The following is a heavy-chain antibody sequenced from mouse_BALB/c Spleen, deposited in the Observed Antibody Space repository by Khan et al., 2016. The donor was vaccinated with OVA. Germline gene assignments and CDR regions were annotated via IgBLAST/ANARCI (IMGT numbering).Heavy chain of an antibody. Sequence: VQLQESGPGLVKPSQSLSLTCTVTGYSITSGYGWNWIRQFPGNKLEWMGYISYSGSTNYNPSLKSRISITRDTSKNQFFLQLNSVTTEDAATYYCARTARIKYWGQGTTLTVSS. V-gene: IGHV3-2*02. D-gene: IGHD1-2*01. CDR2: ISYSGST. J-gene: IGHJ2*01. CDR1: GYSITSGYG. CDR3: ARTARIKY.